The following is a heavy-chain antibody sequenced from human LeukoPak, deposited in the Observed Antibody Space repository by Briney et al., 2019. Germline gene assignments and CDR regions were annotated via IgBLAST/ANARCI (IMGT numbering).Heavy chain of an antibody. D-gene: IGHD6-19*01. CDR2: ISWNSGSI. CDR1: GFTFYDYA. Sequence: GGSLRLSCAASGFTFYDYAMHWVRQAPGKGLGWVSGISWNSGSIGYADSVKGRFTISRDNAKNSLYLQMNSLRAEDTALYYCAKDAPRGAVAGVFDYWGQGTLVTVSS. J-gene: IGHJ4*02. V-gene: IGHV3-9*01. CDR3: AKDAPRGAVAGVFDY.